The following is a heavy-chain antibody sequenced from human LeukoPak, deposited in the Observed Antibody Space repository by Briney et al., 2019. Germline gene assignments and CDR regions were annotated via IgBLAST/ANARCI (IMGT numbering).Heavy chain of an antibody. CDR2: IYYSGST. CDR3: AREGTTMYHFDY. Sequence: SETLSLTCTVSGGSISSHYWNCIRQPPGKGLEWIGYIYYSGSTNYNPSHKSRVTISVDTSKNQFSLKLSSVTAADTAVYYCAREGTTMYHFDYWGQGTLVTVSS. J-gene: IGHJ4*02. CDR1: GGSISSHY. V-gene: IGHV4-59*11. D-gene: IGHD4-11*01.